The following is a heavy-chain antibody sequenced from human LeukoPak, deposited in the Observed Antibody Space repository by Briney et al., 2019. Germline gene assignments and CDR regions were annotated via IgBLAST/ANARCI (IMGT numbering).Heavy chain of an antibody. CDR2: IYYSGST. V-gene: IGHV4-30-4*08. CDR1: GGSISSGDYY. J-gene: IGHJ6*03. CDR3: ARESVVVVPAAISYYYYYVDV. Sequence: SETLSLTCTVSGGSISSGDYYWSWIRQPPGKGLEWIGYIYYSGSTYYNPSLKSRVTISVDTSKNQFSLKLSSVTAADTAVYYCARESVVVVPAAISYYYYYVDVWGKGTTVTVSS. D-gene: IGHD2-2*01.